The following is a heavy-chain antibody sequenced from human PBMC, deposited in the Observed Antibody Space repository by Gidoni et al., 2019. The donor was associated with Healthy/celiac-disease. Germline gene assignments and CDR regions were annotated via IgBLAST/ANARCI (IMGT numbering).Heavy chain of an antibody. J-gene: IGHJ4*02. CDR2: IAYDGSNK. CDR1: GFTFSSYG. V-gene: IGHV3-30*18. D-gene: IGHD4-17*01. Sequence: QVQLVESGGGVVQPGRSLRLSCAASGFTFSSYGMHWVRQAPGKGLELVAVIAYDGSNKYYADSVKGRFTISRDNSKNTLYLQMNSLRAEDTAVYYCAKATVLPDYWGQGTLVTVSS. CDR3: AKATVLPDY.